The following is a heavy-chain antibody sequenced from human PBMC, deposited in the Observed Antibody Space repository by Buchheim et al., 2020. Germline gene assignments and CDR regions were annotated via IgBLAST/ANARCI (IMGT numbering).Heavy chain of an antibody. J-gene: IGHJ6*02. Sequence: EVQLVESGGGLVQPGGSLRLSCAASGFTFSSYWMHWVRQAPGKGLVWVSRINSDGSSTSYADSVKGRFTISRDKAKNTLYLQMNSLRAEDTAVYYCARGMYYYDSSGYQRNYYYYGMDVWGQGTT. D-gene: IGHD3-22*01. CDR1: GFTFSSYW. V-gene: IGHV3-74*01. CDR2: INSDGSST. CDR3: ARGMYYYDSSGYQRNYYYYGMDV.